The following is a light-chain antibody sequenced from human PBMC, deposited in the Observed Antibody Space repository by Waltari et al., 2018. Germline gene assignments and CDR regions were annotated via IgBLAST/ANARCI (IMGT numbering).Light chain of an antibody. Sequence: DIQMTQSPSSLSASVGDRVTITCRASQSISSYLNWYQQKPVKAPKLLIYAASSLQSVVPSRFSGSGSGTDFTLTISSLQPEDFATYYCQQSYSTPMYTFGQGTKLEIK. J-gene: IGKJ2*01. CDR3: QQSYSTPMYT. CDR2: AAS. CDR1: QSISSY. V-gene: IGKV1-39*01.